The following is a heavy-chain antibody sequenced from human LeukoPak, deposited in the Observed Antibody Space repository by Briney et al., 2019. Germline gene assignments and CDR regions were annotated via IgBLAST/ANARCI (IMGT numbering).Heavy chain of an antibody. J-gene: IGHJ6*03. CDR1: AGSFSGYY. CDR2: INHSGST. V-gene: IGHV4-34*01. D-gene: IGHD2-15*01. CDR3: ARLGKVVAATVYDYYYMDV. Sequence: SETLSFTCAVYAGSFSGYYWSWIPQPPGKGLEGCGEINHSGSTNYNPSLKSRVTISGDTSKNQFSLKLSSVTAADTAVYYCARLGKVVAATVYDYYYMDVWGKGTTVTISS.